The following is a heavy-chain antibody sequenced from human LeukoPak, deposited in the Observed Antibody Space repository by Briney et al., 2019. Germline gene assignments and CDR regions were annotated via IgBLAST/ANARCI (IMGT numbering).Heavy chain of an antibody. V-gene: IGHV3-48*03. D-gene: IGHD3-22*01. CDR2: ISSSGSTI. CDR1: GFTFSSYE. J-gene: IGHJ6*03. Sequence: GGSLRLSCAASGFTFSSYEMNWVRQAPGKGLEWVSYISSSGSTIYYADSVKGRFTISRDNAKNSLYLQMNSLRAEDTAVYYCAREGDSSGYYRFYYYYYMDVWGKGTTVTVSS. CDR3: AREGDSSGYYRFYYYYYMDV.